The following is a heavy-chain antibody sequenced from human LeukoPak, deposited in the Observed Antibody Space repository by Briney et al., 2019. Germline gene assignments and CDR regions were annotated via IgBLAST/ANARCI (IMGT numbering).Heavy chain of an antibody. CDR3: ARCGEYNGWFDP. D-gene: IGHD1-14*01. J-gene: IGHJ5*02. V-gene: IGHV1-2*02. Sequence: GASVKVSCKASGYTFTGYYMHWVRQAPGQGLEWMGWINPSSGGTNYAQKFQGRVTMTRDTSISTAYMELSRLRSDDTAVYYCARCGEYNGWFDPWGQGTLVTVSS. CDR1: GYTFTGYY. CDR2: INPSSGGT.